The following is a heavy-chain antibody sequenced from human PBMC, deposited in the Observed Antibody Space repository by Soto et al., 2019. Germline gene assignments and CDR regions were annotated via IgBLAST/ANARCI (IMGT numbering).Heavy chain of an antibody. CDR2: ILPIFATA. J-gene: IGHJ4*02. CDR3: AGRCDSTTCLGHFDY. V-gene: IGHV1-69*06. Sequence: QLVQSGAELKKPGSSVTVSCKASGGTFNNYVVNWVRQAPGQGLEWMGGILPIFATANYAQKIQGRVTITADKSTSTAYKELTSLRSEDTAVYYCAGRCDSTTCLGHFDYWGQGTLVTVAS. D-gene: IGHD2-2*01. CDR1: GGTFNNYV.